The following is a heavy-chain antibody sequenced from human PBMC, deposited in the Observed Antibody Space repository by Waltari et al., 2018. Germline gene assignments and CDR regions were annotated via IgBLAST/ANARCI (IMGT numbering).Heavy chain of an antibody. CDR1: GGTFSSYA. Sequence: QVQLVQSGAEVKKPGSSVKVSCKASGGTFSSYAISWVRQAPGQGLEWMGGFIPSCGKANNAEKFEGRVTMTAEESPSTAYMGVGSLRSEDTAVYYCARVGGGEGYPLWYWGQGTLVTVSS. D-gene: IGHD3-16*01. CDR3: ARVGGGEGYPLWY. CDR2: FIPSCGKA. J-gene: IGHJ4*02. V-gene: IGHV1-69*12.